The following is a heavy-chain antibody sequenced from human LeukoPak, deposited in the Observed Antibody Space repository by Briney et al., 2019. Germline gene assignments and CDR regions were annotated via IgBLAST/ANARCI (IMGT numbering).Heavy chain of an antibody. V-gene: IGHV3-23*01. D-gene: IGHD2-15*01. CDR1: GFTFSSYA. Sequence: PGGSLRLSCAASGFTFSSYAMGWVRQAPGKGLEWVSAISGSGGSTYYADSVKGRFTISRDNSKNTLYLQMNSLRAEDTAVYYCAKDRPRAYCSGGSCFPAESYYMDVWGKRPTVTVSS. CDR2: ISGSGGST. J-gene: IGHJ6*03. CDR3: AKDRPRAYCSGGSCFPAESYYMDV.